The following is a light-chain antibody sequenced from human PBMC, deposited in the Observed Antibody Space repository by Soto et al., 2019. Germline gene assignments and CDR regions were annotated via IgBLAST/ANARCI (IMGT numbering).Light chain of an antibody. J-gene: IGKJ3*01. Sequence: AIQMTQSPSSLSASVGDRVTITCRASQGIGNDLGWYQQKPGKAPKLLIYATSTFQSGVPSRFIGSGSGTDFTLTISSLQPEDFATYYCLQDYSFPRTFGPGTRVDVK. CDR3: LQDYSFPRT. V-gene: IGKV1-6*01. CDR2: ATS. CDR1: QGIGND.